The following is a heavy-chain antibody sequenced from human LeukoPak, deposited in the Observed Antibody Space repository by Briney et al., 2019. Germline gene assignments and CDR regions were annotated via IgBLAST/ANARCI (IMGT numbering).Heavy chain of an antibody. CDR1: GGSFSGYY. CDR3: ARPGHYCAIWSGYPLGMDV. J-gene: IGHJ6*03. V-gene: IGHV4-34*01. CDR2: IKHSGRT. Sequence: PSETLSLTCAVYGGSFSGYYWSWVRQPPGKGLELIGEIKHSGRTNYNPALKSRVNISVGTFKNQVSLTLSSVTVADTAVYYRARPGHYCAIWSGYPLGMDVWGKGTTVTVSS. D-gene: IGHD3-3*01.